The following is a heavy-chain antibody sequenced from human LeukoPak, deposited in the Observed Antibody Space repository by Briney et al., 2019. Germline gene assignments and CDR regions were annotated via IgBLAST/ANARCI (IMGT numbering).Heavy chain of an antibody. Sequence: ETTETLSLTCTVSGGSISSSSYYWGWIRQPPGKGLEWIGSIYYSGSTYYNPSLKSRVTISVDTSKNQFSLKLSSVTAADTAVYYCARERQLVKIDYWGQGTLVTVSS. CDR1: GGSISSSSYY. D-gene: IGHD6-6*01. CDR3: ARERQLVKIDY. J-gene: IGHJ4*02. V-gene: IGHV4-39*07. CDR2: IYYSGST.